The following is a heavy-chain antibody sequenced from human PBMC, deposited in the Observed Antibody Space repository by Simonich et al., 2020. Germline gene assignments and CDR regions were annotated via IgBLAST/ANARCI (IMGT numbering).Heavy chain of an antibody. J-gene: IGHJ3*02. D-gene: IGHD7-27*01. V-gene: IGHV3-49*04. Sequence: EVQLVESGGGLVQPGRSLRLSCTASGFTFGDYAMSWVRQAPGEGLWWVGFIRSKAYGGTTEYAAAVKGRFTISRDESKSIAYLQMNSLKTEDTAVYYCTGWGNAFDIWGQGTMVTVSS. CDR3: TGWGNAFDI. CDR1: GFTFGDYA. CDR2: IRSKAYGGTT.